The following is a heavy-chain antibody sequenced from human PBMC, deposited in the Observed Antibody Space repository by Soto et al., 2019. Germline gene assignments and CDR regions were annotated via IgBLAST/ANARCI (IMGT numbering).Heavy chain of an antibody. J-gene: IGHJ6*02. V-gene: IGHV3-23*01. CDR3: AKDQWYCSGGSCNYYYYYGMDV. D-gene: IGHD2-15*01. Sequence: GGSLRLSCAASGFTFSSYAMSWVRQAPGKGLEWVSAISGSGGSTYYADSVKGRFTISRDNSKNTLYLQMNSLRAEDTAVYYCAKDQWYCSGGSCNYYYYYGMDVWGQGTTVTVSS. CDR2: ISGSGGST. CDR1: GFTFSSYA.